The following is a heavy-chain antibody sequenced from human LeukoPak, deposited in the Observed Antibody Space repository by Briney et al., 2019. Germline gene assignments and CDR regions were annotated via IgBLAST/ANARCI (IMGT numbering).Heavy chain of an antibody. Sequence: VKLSCKASRGTFSRYAISWVRRAPGPQVKWLRRFITILGIAKYAQKFQGRVTITADKSTSTAYMELSSMRSEDTDVYYCASYITIVRGVRYWFDPWGQGTLVTVSS. J-gene: IGHJ5*02. V-gene: IGHV1-69*04. CDR3: ASYITIVRGVRYWFDP. D-gene: IGHD3-10*01. CDR2: FITILGIA. CDR1: RGTFSRYA.